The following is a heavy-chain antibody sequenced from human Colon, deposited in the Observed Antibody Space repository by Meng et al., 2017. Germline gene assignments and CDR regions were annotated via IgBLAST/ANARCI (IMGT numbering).Heavy chain of an antibody. CDR1: GYSFSTDW. D-gene: IGHD5-18*01. CDR2: IYPSDSDT. Sequence: GESLKISCKASGYSFSTDWIAWVRQMPGKGLEWMGIIYPSDSDTRYSPSFQGQVTISTDISTSTAYLQLASLKASDSAIYYCVRTRRRYSYGHIDYWGQGTQVTVSS. V-gene: IGHV5-51*01. CDR3: VRTRRRYSYGHIDY. J-gene: IGHJ4*02.